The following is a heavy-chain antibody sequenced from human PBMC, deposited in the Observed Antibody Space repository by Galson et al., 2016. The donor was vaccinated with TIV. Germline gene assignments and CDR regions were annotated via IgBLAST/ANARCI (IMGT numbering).Heavy chain of an antibody. CDR2: ISWNSGNI. V-gene: IGHV3-9*01. CDR1: GFTFDDYA. CDR3: AKDIEPHLTGYFSDCFDY. D-gene: IGHD3-9*01. Sequence: LRLSCAASGFTFDDYAMHWVRQAPGKGLEWVSGISWNSGNIGYADSVKGRFTTSRDNAKNSLYLQMNSLRAEDTALYYCAKDIEPHLTGYFSDCFDYWGQGTLVTVSS. J-gene: IGHJ4*02.